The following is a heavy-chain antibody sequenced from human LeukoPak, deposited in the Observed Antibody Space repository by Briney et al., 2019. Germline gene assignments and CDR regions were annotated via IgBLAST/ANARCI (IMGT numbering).Heavy chain of an antibody. J-gene: IGHJ4*02. D-gene: IGHD3-16*01. Sequence: PGGSLRLSCAASGFTFSSYAMHWVRQAPGKGLEWVAVISYDGSNKYYADSVKGRFRISRDNAKSSLDLEMNSLRAEDTAVYYCARAMSTFGGDRNYFDSWGQGTLVTVSS. CDR1: GFTFSSYA. CDR3: ARAMSTFGGDRNYFDS. V-gene: IGHV3-30-3*01. CDR2: ISYDGSNK.